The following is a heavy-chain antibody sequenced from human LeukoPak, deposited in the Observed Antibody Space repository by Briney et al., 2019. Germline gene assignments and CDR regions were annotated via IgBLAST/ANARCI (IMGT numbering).Heavy chain of an antibody. CDR3: AKDGRLSAYDYPWGLDP. J-gene: IGHJ5*02. D-gene: IGHD4-11*01. Sequence: PGGSLRLSCAASGFTFSSYAMSWVRQAPGKGLEWVSAISGSGGSTYYADSVKGRFTISRDNSKNTLYLQMNSLRAEDTAVYYCAKDGRLSAYDYPWGLDPWGQGTLVTVSS. V-gene: IGHV3-23*01. CDR1: GFTFSSYA. CDR2: ISGSGGST.